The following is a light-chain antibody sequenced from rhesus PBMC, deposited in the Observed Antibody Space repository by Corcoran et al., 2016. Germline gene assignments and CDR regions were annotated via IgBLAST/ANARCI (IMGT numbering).Light chain of an antibody. CDR2: YDT. J-gene: IGLJ1*01. Sequence: SYDLTRPSSVSVSPGQTARNTCGGDNVGIKNVHWYQQKPPQAPVLVIYYDTERPSGIPKRFSGSKSGNTATLTISGVEAGDEADYSCQVWDSSSDQYIFGAGTRLTVL. CDR3: QVWDSSSDQYI. V-gene: IGLV3-36*02. CDR1: NVGIKN.